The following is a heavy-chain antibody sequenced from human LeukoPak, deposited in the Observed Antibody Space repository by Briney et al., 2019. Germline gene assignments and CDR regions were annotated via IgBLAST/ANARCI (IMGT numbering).Heavy chain of an antibody. V-gene: IGHV4-39*01. Sequence: PSETLSLTCAVSGGSISSSSYYWGWIRQPPGKGLEWIGSIYYSGSTYYNPSLKSRVTISVDTSKNQFSLKLTSVTAADTAVYYCARQGAGPQYYFDYWGQGTLVTVSS. D-gene: IGHD6-19*01. CDR3: ARQGAGPQYYFDY. CDR2: IYYSGST. CDR1: GGSISSSSYY. J-gene: IGHJ4*02.